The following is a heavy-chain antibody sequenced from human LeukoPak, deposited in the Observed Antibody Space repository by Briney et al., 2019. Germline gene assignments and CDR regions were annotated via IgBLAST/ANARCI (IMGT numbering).Heavy chain of an antibody. D-gene: IGHD1-26*01. CDR2: IRHDGSNK. J-gene: IGHJ4*02. Sequence: GGSLRLSCAASGFPFSSYAMHWVRQAPGKGLDWVAFIRHDGSNKYHRDSVKGRFTISRDNAKNSLYLQMNSLRAEDTAVYYCARVWGPIKELLADYWGQGTLVTVSS. CDR1: GFPFSSYA. V-gene: IGHV3-30*02. CDR3: ARVWGPIKELLADY.